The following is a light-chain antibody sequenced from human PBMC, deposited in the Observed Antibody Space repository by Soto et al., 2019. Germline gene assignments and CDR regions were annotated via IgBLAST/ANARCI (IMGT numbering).Light chain of an antibody. CDR2: DAS. CDR1: QSVSSY. Sequence: SQSVSSYLAWYQQKPGQAPRLLIYDASNRATGIPARFSGSGSGTDFTLTISSLEPEDFAVYYCQQRSNWPPITFGQGTRLEN. J-gene: IGKJ5*01. CDR3: QQRSNWPPIT. V-gene: IGKV3-11*01.